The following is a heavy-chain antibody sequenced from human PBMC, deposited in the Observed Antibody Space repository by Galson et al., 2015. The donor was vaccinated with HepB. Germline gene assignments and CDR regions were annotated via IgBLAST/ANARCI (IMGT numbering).Heavy chain of an antibody. Sequence: SVKVSCKASGYTFTSYYMHWVRQAPGQGLEWMGIINPSGGSTSYAQKLQGRVTMTRDTSTSTVYMELSSLRSEDTAVYYCARSFDILTAWGGWGGGMDVWGQGTTVTVSS. CDR3: ARSFDILTAWGGWGGGMDV. J-gene: IGHJ6*02. CDR2: INPSGGST. D-gene: IGHD3-9*01. V-gene: IGHV1-46*04. CDR1: GYTFTSYY.